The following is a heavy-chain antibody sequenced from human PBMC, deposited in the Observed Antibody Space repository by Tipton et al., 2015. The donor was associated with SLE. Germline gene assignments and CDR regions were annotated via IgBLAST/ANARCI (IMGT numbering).Heavy chain of an antibody. CDR1: GGSIRSSRHF. CDR2: LYYSGNT. CDR3: TRAEFSSNWYMYWHFDL. J-gene: IGHJ2*01. D-gene: IGHD6-13*01. Sequence: TLSLTCTVSGGSIRSSRHFWGLIRQPPGKGLEWIGVLYYSGNTYYNPSLKSRVTISRDTSGNQFSLNLSSVTASDTAGYFCTRAEFSSNWYMYWHFDLWGRGTLVTVSS. V-gene: IGHV4-39*02.